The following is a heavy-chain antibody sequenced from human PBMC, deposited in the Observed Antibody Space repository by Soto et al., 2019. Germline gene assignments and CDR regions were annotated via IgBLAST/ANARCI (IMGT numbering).Heavy chain of an antibody. Sequence: ASVKVSCKASGYTFTSYGISWVRQAPGQGLEWMGWISAYNGNTNYAQKLQGRVTMTTDTSTSTAYMELRSLRSDDTAVYYCARDCVGSGYFNAFDIWGQGTMVTVSS. CDR3: ARDCVGSGYFNAFDI. J-gene: IGHJ3*02. D-gene: IGHD2-15*01. CDR1: GYTFTSYG. CDR2: ISAYNGNT. V-gene: IGHV1-18*01.